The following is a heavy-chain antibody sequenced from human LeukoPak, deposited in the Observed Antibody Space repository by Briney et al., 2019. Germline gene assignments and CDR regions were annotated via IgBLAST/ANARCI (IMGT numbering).Heavy chain of an antibody. V-gene: IGHV3-23*01. J-gene: IGHJ6*03. CDR1: GFTFSSYA. CDR3: AKDSWQLAPDYYYYMDV. Sequence: GGSLRLSCAASGFTFSSYAMNWVRQAPGKGLEWVSAISGSGGGTYYADSVKGRFTISRDNSKNTLCLQMNSLRVEDTAVYYCAKDSWQLAPDYYYYMDVWGKGTTVTVSS. CDR2: ISGSGGGT. D-gene: IGHD2-15*01.